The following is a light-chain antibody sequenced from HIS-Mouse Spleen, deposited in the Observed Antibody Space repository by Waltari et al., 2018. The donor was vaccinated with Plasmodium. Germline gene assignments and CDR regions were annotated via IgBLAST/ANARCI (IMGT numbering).Light chain of an antibody. V-gene: IGLV4-69*01. CDR1: RWHSSSA. J-gene: IGLJ2*01. Sequence: QLVLTQSPSASASLGASVKLTCTLSRWHSSSAIAWHQQQPEKGPRYLMKLNSDGSHSKGDGIPDRFSGSSSGAERYLTISSLQSEDEADYYCQTWGTGMGVFGGGTKLTVL. CDR2: LNSDGSH. CDR3: QTWGTGMGV.